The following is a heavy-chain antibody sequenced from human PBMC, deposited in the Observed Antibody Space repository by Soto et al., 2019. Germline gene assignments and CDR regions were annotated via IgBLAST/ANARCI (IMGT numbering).Heavy chain of an antibody. Sequence: HVQLQESGPGPVTPSQTLSLSCTVSGVSITSGSYYWTWVRQSPGKGLEWIGYRYYSGNTYYNPSLTGRATISVDTSNNRFSVKLTCVTAADTAVYYCARGGYDTSGQTFIGWGPDCWGQGTLVTVSS. J-gene: IGHJ4*02. CDR3: ARGGYDTSGQTFIGWGPDC. V-gene: IGHV4-30-4*01. CDR2: RYYSGNT. CDR1: GVSITSGSYY. D-gene: IGHD3-22*01.